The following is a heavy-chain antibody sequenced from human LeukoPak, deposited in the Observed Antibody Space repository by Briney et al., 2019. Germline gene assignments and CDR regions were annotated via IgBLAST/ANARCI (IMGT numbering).Heavy chain of an antibody. CDR1: GYTLTELS. CDR3: AIVVRGAFDI. J-gene: IGHJ3*02. CDR2: FDPEDGET. D-gene: IGHD3-10*01. V-gene: IGHV1-24*01. Sequence: EASVKVSCKVSGYTLTELSTHWVRQAPGKGLEWMGGFDPEDGETIYAQKFQGRVTMTEDTSTDTAYTELSSLRSEDTAVYYCAIVVRGAFDIWGQGTMVTVSS.